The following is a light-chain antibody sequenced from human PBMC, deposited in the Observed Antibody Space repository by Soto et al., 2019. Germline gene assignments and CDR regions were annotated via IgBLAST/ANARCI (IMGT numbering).Light chain of an antibody. Sequence: IVMTQSPDSLAVSLGEMATINFKSSQSVLYSFDSENYLAWYHQKPGQPPHLLIHWASSRESGVPDRCSGSRSGADFPLTVSSLQAEDVAVYFCKKYYRSPYTFGQGTKLEI. CDR2: WAS. CDR3: KKYYRSPYT. J-gene: IGKJ2*01. V-gene: IGKV4-1*01. CDR1: QSVLYSFDSENY.